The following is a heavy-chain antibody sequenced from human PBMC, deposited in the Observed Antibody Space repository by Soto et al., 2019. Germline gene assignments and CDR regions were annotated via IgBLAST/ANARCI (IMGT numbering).Heavy chain of an antibody. CDR2: IYYSGST. V-gene: IGHV4-61*01. Sequence: ASKTLSLTCTFSVGSVISGSYYWSWIRQPPGKGLEWIGYIYYSGSTNYNPSLKSRVTISVDTSKNQFSLKLSSVTAADTAVYYCATLWFGELLEQSFDYWGQGTLVTVSS. CDR3: ATLWFGELLEQSFDY. D-gene: IGHD3-10*01. CDR1: VGSVISGSYY. J-gene: IGHJ4*02.